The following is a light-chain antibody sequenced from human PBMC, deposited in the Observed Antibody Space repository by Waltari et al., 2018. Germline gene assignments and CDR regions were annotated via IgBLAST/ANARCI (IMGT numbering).Light chain of an antibody. V-gene: IGKV1-5*03. CDR2: KAS. J-gene: IGKJ1*01. CDR1: QSVNSW. Sequence: IQMTQSPSTLSASVGDRVAITCRASQSVNSWLAWYQQKPGKAPKFLIYKASILESGVPSRFSGSGSGTEFTPTISNLQPDDFATYYCQQYNRYSTFGQGTKVELK. CDR3: QQYNRYST.